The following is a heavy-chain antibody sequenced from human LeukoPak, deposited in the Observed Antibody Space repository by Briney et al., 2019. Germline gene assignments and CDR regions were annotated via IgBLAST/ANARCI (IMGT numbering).Heavy chain of an antibody. V-gene: IGHV5-51*01. CDR3: GRHQHSGSYGAFDI. CDR1: GYTFTAYW. J-gene: IGHJ3*02. Sequence: GESLRISCQGSGYTFTAYWIGWVRQMPGKGLEWVGIIYPGDSDTRYSPSFQGQVTISADKSITTAYLQWSSLKASDTAMYYCGRHQHSGSYGAFDIWGQGTMVTVSS. D-gene: IGHD1-26*01. CDR2: IYPGDSDT.